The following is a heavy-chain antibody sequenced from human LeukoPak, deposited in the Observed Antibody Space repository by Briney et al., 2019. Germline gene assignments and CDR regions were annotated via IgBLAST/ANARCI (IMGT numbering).Heavy chain of an antibody. CDR1: GFTFDDYA. J-gene: IGHJ4*02. Sequence: GGALRLSCAASGFTFDDYAMHWVRQAPGKGLEWVSGISWNSGSIGYADSVKGRFTISRYNAKNYLYLQMNSLRAEDTALYYCAKGVQALDYWGQGTLVTVSS. CDR3: AKGVQALDY. D-gene: IGHD3-10*01. CDR2: ISWNSGSI. V-gene: IGHV3-9*01.